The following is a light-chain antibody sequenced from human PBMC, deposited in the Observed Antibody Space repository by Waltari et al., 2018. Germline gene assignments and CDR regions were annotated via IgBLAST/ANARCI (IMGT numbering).Light chain of an antibody. Sequence: DIVLTQSPDSLSVSLGERATINCKSSRSLLYTSDKNNYLAWFQHKRGQPPKLLIHWASAREPGVPDRFSGSGSGTDFTLTISSLQAEDVAVYYCQQYYTTRLTFGGGTNVEIK. J-gene: IGKJ4*01. CDR2: WAS. V-gene: IGKV4-1*01. CDR3: QQYYTTRLT. CDR1: RSLLYTSDKNNY.